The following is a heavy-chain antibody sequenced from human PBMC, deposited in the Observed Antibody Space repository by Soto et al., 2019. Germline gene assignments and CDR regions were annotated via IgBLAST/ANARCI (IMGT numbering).Heavy chain of an antibody. V-gene: IGHV4-34*01. CDR2: VYYSGTT. CDR3: AKGLEDTTMTIEAYFDS. Sequence: SETLSLTCGVHGGSFNGYYWTWIRQAPGKGLEWIGSVYYSGTTYFSPSLQSRVTMSVDTSKNQFSLKLTSVTAADTAVYYCAKGLEDTTMTIEAYFDSWGQGTLVTVSS. D-gene: IGHD5-18*01. J-gene: IGHJ4*02. CDR1: GGSFNGYY.